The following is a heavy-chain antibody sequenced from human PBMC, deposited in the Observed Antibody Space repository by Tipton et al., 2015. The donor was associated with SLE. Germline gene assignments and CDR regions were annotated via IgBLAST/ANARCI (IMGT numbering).Heavy chain of an antibody. CDR1: GGSISSYY. J-gene: IGHJ3*02. D-gene: IGHD3-22*01. Sequence: TLSLTCTVSGGSISSYYWSWIRQPPGKGLEWIGYIYYSGSTNYNPSLKGRVTISVDTSKNQFSLKLSSVTAADTAVYYCARVADSSGLHAFDIWGQGTMVTVSS. CDR3: ARVADSSGLHAFDI. V-gene: IGHV4-59*01. CDR2: IYYSGST.